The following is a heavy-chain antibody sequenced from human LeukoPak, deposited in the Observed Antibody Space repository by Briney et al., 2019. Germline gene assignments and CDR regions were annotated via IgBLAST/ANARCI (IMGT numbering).Heavy chain of an antibody. CDR1: GGSISSYY. D-gene: IGHD3-3*01. Sequence: SETLSLTCTVSGGSISSYYWSWIRQPAGKGLEWIGRIYTSGSTNYNPSPKSRVTMSVDTSKNQFSLKLSSVTAADTAVYYCARESRDFWSGYGLKYWGQGTLVTVSS. CDR3: ARESRDFWSGYGLKY. V-gene: IGHV4-4*07. J-gene: IGHJ4*02. CDR2: IYTSGST.